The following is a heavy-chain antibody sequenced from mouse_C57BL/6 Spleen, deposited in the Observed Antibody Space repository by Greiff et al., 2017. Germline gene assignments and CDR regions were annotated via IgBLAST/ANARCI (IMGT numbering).Heavy chain of an antibody. Sequence: QVQLQQSGAELVKPGASVKMSCKASGYTFTSYWMDWVKQRPGQGLEWIGNIYPSDSETHYNQKFKDKATLTVDKSSSTAYMQLSSLTSEDSAVYYCARKGDGYYRYAMDYWGQGTSVTVSS. J-gene: IGHJ4*01. CDR1: GYTFTSYW. CDR2: IYPSDSET. D-gene: IGHD2-3*01. V-gene: IGHV1-61*01. CDR3: ARKGDGYYRYAMDY.